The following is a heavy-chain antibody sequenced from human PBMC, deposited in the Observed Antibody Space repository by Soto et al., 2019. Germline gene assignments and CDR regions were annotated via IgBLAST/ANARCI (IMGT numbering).Heavy chain of an antibody. CDR1: AYAYTGYR. J-gene: IGHJ6*01. V-gene: IGHV1-18*03. CDR2: ISAYNGNT. D-gene: IGHD3-10*01. CDR3: AHGNSAPAFAF. Sequence: SLNVYCKGAAYAYTGYRISWRSHNKGQGLQWMGWISAYNGNTNYAQKLQGRVTMTTDTSTSTAYMELRSLRSEDFVLYYCAHGNSAPAFAFWG.